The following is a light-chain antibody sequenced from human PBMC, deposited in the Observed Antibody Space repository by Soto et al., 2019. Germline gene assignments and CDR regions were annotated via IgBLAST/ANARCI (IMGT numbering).Light chain of an antibody. CDR2: DAS. V-gene: IGKV3-11*01. Sequence: IVLTQSPVTLSLSQGERATLSCRASQTVNYLAWYQQKPGQAPRLLIYDASIRATGIPARFSGSGSGTDFTLDITSLEPDDFASYYCQQRGTWPPLSFGGGTRVELK. CDR3: QQRGTWPPLS. CDR1: QTVNY. J-gene: IGKJ4*01.